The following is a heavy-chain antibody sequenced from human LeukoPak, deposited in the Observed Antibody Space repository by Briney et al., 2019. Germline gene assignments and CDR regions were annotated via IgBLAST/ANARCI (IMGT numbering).Heavy chain of an antibody. CDR3: ITPLPYSAQ. J-gene: IGHJ4*02. CDR2: IKPKTDGETT. D-gene: IGHD2-21*01. Sequence: GGSLRLSCAASGFTFSDYAMIWVRQAPGKGLEWVGRIKPKTDGETTEYAAPVKGRFSISRDDSKSMLYLQMNSLKTEDTAVYYCITPLPYSAQGGQGTLVTVSS. CDR1: GFTFSDYA. V-gene: IGHV3-15*01.